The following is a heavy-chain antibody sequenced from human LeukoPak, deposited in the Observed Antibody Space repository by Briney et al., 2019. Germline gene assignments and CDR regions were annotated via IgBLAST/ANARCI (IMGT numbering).Heavy chain of an antibody. CDR3: ARSSGWYHRGPDYYYYYMDV. Sequence: GGSLRLSCVASGFIFSDYGIQWARQAPGKGLEWVAVIAYDGNNTYYGDSVRGRFTISRDSAKNSLYLQMNSLRAEDTAIYYCARSSGWYHRGPDYYYYYMDVWGKGTTVTVS. V-gene: IGHV3-30*03. CDR2: IAYDGNNT. D-gene: IGHD6-19*01. CDR1: GFIFSDYG. J-gene: IGHJ6*03.